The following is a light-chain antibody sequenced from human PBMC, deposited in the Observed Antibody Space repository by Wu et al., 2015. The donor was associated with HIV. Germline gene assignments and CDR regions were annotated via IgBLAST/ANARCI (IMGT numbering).Light chain of an antibody. J-gene: IGKJ1*01. Sequence: DIQLTQSPSSLSASVGDRVTITCRASQGISKSLAWYQQKPGKAPKLLLYAASRLESGVPSRFSGSGSGTDYTLTISSLQPEDFATYYCQQYYSTPWTFGQGPRWKSN. V-gene: IGKV1-NL1*01. CDR2: AAS. CDR1: QGISKS. CDR3: QQYYSTPWT.